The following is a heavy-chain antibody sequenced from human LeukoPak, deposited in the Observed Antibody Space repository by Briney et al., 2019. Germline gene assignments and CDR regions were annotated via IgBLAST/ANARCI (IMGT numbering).Heavy chain of an antibody. CDR1: GGTFSSYA. Sequence: ASVKVSCKASGGTFSSYAISWVRQAPGQGLGWMGRIIPILGIANYAQKFQGRVTITADKSTSTAYMELSSLRSEDTAVYYCARDGGNSRWFDPWGQGTLVTVSS. D-gene: IGHD4-23*01. J-gene: IGHJ5*02. V-gene: IGHV1-69*04. CDR3: ARDGGNSRWFDP. CDR2: IIPILGIA.